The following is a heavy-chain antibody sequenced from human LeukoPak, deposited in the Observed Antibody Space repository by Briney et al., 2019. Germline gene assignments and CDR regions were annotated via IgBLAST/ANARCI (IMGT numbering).Heavy chain of an antibody. D-gene: IGHD2-8*01. CDR1: GFTFSSYG. J-gene: IGHJ4*02. CDR2: ISYDGSNK. Sequence: GGSLRLSCAASGFTFSSYGMHWVRQAPGKGLEWVAVISYDGSNKYYADSVKGRFTISRDNSKNTLYLQMNSLRAEDTAVYHCAKEETPNPTIHYFDYWGQGTLVTVSS. V-gene: IGHV3-30*18. CDR3: AKEETPNPTIHYFDY.